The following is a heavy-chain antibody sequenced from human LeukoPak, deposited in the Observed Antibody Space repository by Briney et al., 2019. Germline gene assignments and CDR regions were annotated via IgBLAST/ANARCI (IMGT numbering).Heavy chain of an antibody. Sequence: PGGSLRLSCAASGFTFSSYAMSWVRQAPGKGLEWVSAISGSGGSTYYADSVKGRFTISRDNSKNTLYLQMNSLKAEDTAVYYCAKDRHGILTGRRSGFFQHWGQGTLVTVSS. D-gene: IGHD3-9*01. CDR2: ISGSGGST. V-gene: IGHV3-23*01. CDR1: GFTFSSYA. J-gene: IGHJ1*01. CDR3: AKDRHGILTGRRSGFFQH.